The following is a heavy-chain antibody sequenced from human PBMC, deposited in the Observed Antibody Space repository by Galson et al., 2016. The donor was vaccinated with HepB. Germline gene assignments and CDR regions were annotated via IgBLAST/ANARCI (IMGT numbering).Heavy chain of an antibody. CDR2: MRGTGGAN. CDR1: GFTFSSYW. J-gene: IGHJ4*02. Sequence: SLRLSCAASGFTFSSYWMHWVRQAPGKGLVWVSRMRGTGGANSYADSVRGRFTISRDNAKNTLYLQMNSLRVEDTAVYYFARDHGGYNLMDYWGQGTLVTVSS. D-gene: IGHD5-24*01. CDR3: ARDHGGYNLMDY. V-gene: IGHV3-74*01.